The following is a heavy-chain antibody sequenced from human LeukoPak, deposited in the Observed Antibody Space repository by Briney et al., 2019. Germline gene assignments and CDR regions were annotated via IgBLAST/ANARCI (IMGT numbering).Heavy chain of an antibody. CDR2: ISYDGSNK. D-gene: IGHD6-19*01. J-gene: IGHJ4*02. CDR1: GFTFSSYG. Sequence: GGSLRLSCAASGFTFSSYGIHWVRQAPGRGLEWVAVISYDGSNKYYVDSVKGRFTISRDNSKNTLYLQMNSLRDEDTAVYYCAKDRGEQWLVTSFDYWGQGTLVTVSS. V-gene: IGHV3-30*18. CDR3: AKDRGEQWLVTSFDY.